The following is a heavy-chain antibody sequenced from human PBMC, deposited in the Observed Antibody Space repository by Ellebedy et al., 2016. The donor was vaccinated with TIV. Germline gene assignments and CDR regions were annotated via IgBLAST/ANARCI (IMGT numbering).Heavy chain of an antibody. D-gene: IGHD2-2*01. CDR1: GFTFTSYW. Sequence: GGSLRLXXAASGFTFTSYWMSWVRQAPGKGLEWVANINQDRSEKYYVDSVKGRFTISRDNARNSLYLQMNSLRAEDTAVYYCARGYCTSAGCYAGDYWGQGTLVTVSS. V-gene: IGHV3-7*03. CDR2: INQDRSEK. J-gene: IGHJ4*02. CDR3: ARGYCTSAGCYAGDY.